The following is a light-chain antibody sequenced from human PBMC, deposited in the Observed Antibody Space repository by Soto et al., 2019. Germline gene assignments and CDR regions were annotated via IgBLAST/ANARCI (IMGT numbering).Light chain of an antibody. CDR2: GDS. V-gene: IGLV1-40*01. CDR3: QSYDSSLRGWV. J-gene: IGLJ3*02. CDR1: SSNIGANYD. Sequence: QYVLTQAPSVSGAPGQRVTISCTGSSSNIGANYDVHWYQHLPGTAPRLLISGDSNRPSGVPDRFSGSKSGTSASLGITGLQAEDEADYYCQSYDSSLRGWVFGGGTKLTVL.